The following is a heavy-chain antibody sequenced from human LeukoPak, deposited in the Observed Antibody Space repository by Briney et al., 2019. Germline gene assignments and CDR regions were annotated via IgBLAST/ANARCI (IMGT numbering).Heavy chain of an antibody. V-gene: IGHV3-74*01. CDR2: ISTDGSST. D-gene: IGHD4-17*01. J-gene: IGHJ4*02. Sequence: GGSLRLSCAASGFTFSSYWMHWVRQAPGKGLVWVSRISTDGSSTSYADSVKGRFTISRDNAKNTLYLQMNSLRAEDTAVYYCARIRSKQPAPDYWGQGTLVTVSS. CDR3: ARIRSKQPAPDY. CDR1: GFTFSSYW.